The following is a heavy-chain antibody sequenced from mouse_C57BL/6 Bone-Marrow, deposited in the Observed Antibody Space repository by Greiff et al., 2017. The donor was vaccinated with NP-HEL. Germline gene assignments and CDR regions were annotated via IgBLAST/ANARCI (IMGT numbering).Heavy chain of an antibody. CDR3: ASFYYSNYGYFDY. J-gene: IGHJ2*01. CDR2: IDPNSGGT. CDR1: GYTFTSYW. D-gene: IGHD2-5*01. Sequence: VQLQQPGAELVKPGASVKLSCKASGYTFTSYWMHWVKQRPGRGLEWIGRIDPNSGGTKYNEKFKSKATLTVDKPSSTAYLQLSSLTSEDSAFYYCASFYYSNYGYFDYWGQGTTLTVSS. V-gene: IGHV1-72*01.